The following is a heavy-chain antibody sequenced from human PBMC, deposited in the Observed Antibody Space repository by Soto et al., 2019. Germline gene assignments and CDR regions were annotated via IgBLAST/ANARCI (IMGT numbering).Heavy chain of an antibody. CDR1: GASISGFY. J-gene: IGHJ5*02. CDR3: VRDGTKTLRDWFDP. V-gene: IGHV4-4*07. CDR2: IYASGTT. D-gene: IGHD1-1*01. Sequence: SETLSLTCTVSGASISGFYCSWIRKPAGKGREWIRRIYASGTTDYNPSLKSRVMMSVDTSKKQFSLKLRSVTAADTAVYYCVRDGTKTLRDWFDPWGQGISVTVSS.